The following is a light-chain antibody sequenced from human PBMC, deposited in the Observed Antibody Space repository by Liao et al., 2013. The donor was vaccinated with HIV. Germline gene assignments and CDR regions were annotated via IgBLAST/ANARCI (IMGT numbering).Light chain of an antibody. CDR2: YDS. J-gene: IGLJ2*01. CDR3: QAWDIDSASAV. Sequence: SYELTQSPSVSVAPGKTATISCGGDSIGSKSVHWYQQRPGQAPVLVMSYDSDRPSGIPERFSGSNSGNTATLTIIGTQSLDEADYFCQAWDIDSASAVFGGGTKLTVL. V-gene: IGLV3-21*01. CDR1: SIGSKS.